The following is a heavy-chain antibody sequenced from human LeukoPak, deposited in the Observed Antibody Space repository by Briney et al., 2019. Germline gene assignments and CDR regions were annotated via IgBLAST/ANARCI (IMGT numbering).Heavy chain of an antibody. CDR3: ARGRQVTMVRGAINY. CDR2: INPNSGGT. V-gene: IGHV1-2*02. J-gene: IGHJ4*02. D-gene: IGHD3-10*01. CDR1: GYTFTGYY. Sequence: ASVKVSCKASGYTFTGYYMHWVRQAPGQGLEWMGWINPNSGGTNYAQKFQGRVTMTRDTSISTAYMELSRLRSDDTAVYYCARGRQVTMVRGAINYWGQGTLVTVSS.